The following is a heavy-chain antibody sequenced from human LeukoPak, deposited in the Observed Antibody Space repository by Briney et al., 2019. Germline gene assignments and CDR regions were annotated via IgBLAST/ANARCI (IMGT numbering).Heavy chain of an antibody. V-gene: IGHV3-7*03. D-gene: IGHD3-16*01. J-gene: IGHJ6*03. CDR3: ARGLGGASYYMDV. CDR2: IQHDGSEK. CDR1: GFTFNTFW. Sequence: GGSLRLSCAASGFTFNTFWMSWVRQPLGKGLEWVANIQHDGSEKYYVDSVKGRFTISRDNAKNSLYMQMNSLRAEDTAVYYCARGLGGASYYMDVWGKGTTVTVSS.